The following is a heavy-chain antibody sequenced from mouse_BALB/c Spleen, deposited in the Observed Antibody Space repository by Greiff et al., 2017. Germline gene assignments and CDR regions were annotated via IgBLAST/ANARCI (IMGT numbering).Heavy chain of an antibody. Sequence: EVKVVESGGGLVKPGGSLKLSCAASGFTFSSYAMSWVRQTPEKRLEWVASISSGGSTYYPDSVKGRFTISRDNARNILYLQMSSLRSEDTAMYYCASPFITTATGAMDYWGQGTSVTVSS. CDR1: GFTFSSYA. V-gene: IGHV5-6-5*01. CDR3: ASPFITTATGAMDY. D-gene: IGHD1-2*01. CDR2: ISSGGST. J-gene: IGHJ4*01.